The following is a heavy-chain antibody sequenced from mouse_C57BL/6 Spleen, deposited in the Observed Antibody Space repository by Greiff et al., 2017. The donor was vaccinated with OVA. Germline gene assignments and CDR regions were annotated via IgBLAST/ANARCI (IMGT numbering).Heavy chain of an antibody. J-gene: IGHJ3*01. V-gene: IGHV3-6*01. CDR3: AREDGNWFAY. CDR1: GYSITSGYY. Sequence: ESGPGLVKPSQSLSLTCSVPGYSITSGYYWNWIRQFPGNKLEWMGYISYDGSNNYNPSLKNRISITRDTSKNQFFLKLNSVTTEDTATYYCAREDGNWFAYWGQGTLVTVSA. D-gene: IGHD2-1*01. CDR2: ISYDGSN.